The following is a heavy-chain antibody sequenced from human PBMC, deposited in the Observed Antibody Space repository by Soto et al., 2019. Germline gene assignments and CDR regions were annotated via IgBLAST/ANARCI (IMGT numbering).Heavy chain of an antibody. CDR3: AREGGYSYGREAFDI. D-gene: IGHD5-18*01. V-gene: IGHV3-30-3*01. CDR2: ISYDGSNK. J-gene: IGHJ3*02. CDR1: GFTFSSYA. Sequence: GGSLRLSFAASGFTFSSYAMHWVRQAPGKGLEWVAVISYDGSNKYHADSVKGRFTISRDNSKNTLYLQMNSLRAEDTAVYYCAREGGYSYGREAFDIWGQGTMVTVSS.